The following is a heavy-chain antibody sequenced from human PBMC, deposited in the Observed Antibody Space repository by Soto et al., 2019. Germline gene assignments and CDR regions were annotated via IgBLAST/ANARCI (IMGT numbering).Heavy chain of an antibody. CDR1: GGSISSSSYY. CDR3: ARHGYATTVHYNWFDP. J-gene: IGHJ5*02. CDR2: IYYSGST. Sequence: SETLSLTCTVSGGSISSSSYYWGWIRQPPGKGLEWIGSIYYSGSTYYNPSLKSRVTISVDTSKNQFSLKLSSVTAADTAVYYCARHGYATTVHYNWFDPWGQGTLVTVSS. D-gene: IGHD4-4*01. V-gene: IGHV4-39*01.